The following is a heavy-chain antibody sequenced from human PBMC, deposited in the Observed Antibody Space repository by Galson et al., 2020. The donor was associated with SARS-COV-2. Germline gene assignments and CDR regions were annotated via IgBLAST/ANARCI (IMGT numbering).Heavy chain of an antibody. V-gene: IGHV3-15*01. J-gene: IGHJ4*02. CDR3: TSEMRWFGDLGIDF. CDR2: IKSKSDGGTT. D-gene: IGHD3-10*01. CDR1: GFTFSNAW. Sequence: GESLKISCAASGFTFSNAWVNWVRQAPGKGLEWVGRIKSKSDGGTTDYAAPVKGRFTISRDDSKNTVYLQMNSLKTEDTAVYYCTSEMRWFGDLGIDFWGQGTLVTVSS.